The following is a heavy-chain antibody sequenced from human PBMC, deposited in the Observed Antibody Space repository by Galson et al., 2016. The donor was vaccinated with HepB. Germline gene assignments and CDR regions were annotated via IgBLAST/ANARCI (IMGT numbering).Heavy chain of an antibody. CDR3: AKERGWYGGPNYGS. D-gene: IGHD2-15*01. Sequence: SLRLSCASSGSTFRYYAMTWARRAPGKGLEWVSDISGAGGTTHYADSVKGRFTISRDNSRDTLYLQMDRLRAADTAVYYCAKERGWYGGPNYGSWGQGTLVTVSS. V-gene: IGHV3-23*01. CDR2: ISGAGGTT. CDR1: GSTFRYYA. J-gene: IGHJ5*02.